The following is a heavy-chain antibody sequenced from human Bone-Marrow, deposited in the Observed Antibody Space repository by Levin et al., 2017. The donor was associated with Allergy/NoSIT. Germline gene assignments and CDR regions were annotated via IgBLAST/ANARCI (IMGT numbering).Heavy chain of an antibody. CDR3: ARRPHYYYYYYMDV. J-gene: IGHJ6*03. CDR1: GFTFSSYW. CDR2: IKQDGSEK. V-gene: IGHV3-7*01. Sequence: GASVKVSCAASGFTFSSYWMSWVRQAPGKGLEWVANIKQDGSEKYYVDSVKGRFTISRDNAKNSLYLQMNSLRAEDTAVYYCARRPHYYYYYYMDVWGKGTTVTVSS.